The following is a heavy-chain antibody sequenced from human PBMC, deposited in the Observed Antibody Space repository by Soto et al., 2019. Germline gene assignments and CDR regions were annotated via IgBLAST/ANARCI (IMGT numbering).Heavy chain of an antibody. V-gene: IGHV1-2*02. D-gene: IGHD3-3*01. CDR1: GYTFTDYY. J-gene: IGHJ5*02. CDR2: INPNSGGA. CDR3: ARGWVLYYDFT. Sequence: QVQLVQSGAEVKKPGASVKVSCKASGYTFTDYYMHWVRQAPGQGLEWMGWINPNSGGADYARKFQGSVTMTRDTSISTADMELSSLGSDDMAVYYCARGWVLYYDFTWGQGTLVTVSS.